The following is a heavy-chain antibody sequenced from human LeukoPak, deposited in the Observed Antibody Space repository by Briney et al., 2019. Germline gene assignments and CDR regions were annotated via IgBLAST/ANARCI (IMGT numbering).Heavy chain of an antibody. CDR2: INPNSGGT. CDR3: VVCSKWGYYFDC. Sequence: ASVKVSCKASGYSFTGYYIHWVRQAPGQGLEWMGWINPNSGGTNYAQKFQDSVTMTRDTSISTAYMELSRLRSDDTAVYYCVVCSKWGYYFDCWGQGTLVTVSS. CDR1: GYSFTGYY. D-gene: IGHD2-2*01. V-gene: IGHV1-2*02. J-gene: IGHJ4*02.